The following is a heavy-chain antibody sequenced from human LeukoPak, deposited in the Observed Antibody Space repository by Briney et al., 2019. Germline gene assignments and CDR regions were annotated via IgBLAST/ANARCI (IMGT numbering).Heavy chain of an antibody. J-gene: IGHJ4*02. CDR1: GYTFTGYY. V-gene: IGHV1-2*02. CDR3: ARDLGYSGYISVFDY. D-gene: IGHD5-12*01. Sequence: ASVKVSCKASGYTFTGYYMHWVRQAPGQGLEWMGWINPNSGGTKYAQKFQGRVTMTRDTSISTAYMELSRLRSDDTAVYYCARDLGYSGYISVFDYWGQGTLVTVSS. CDR2: INPNSGGT.